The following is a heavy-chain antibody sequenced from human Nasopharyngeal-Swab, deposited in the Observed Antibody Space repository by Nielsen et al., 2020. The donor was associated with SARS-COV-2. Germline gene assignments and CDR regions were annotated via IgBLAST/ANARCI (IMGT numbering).Heavy chain of an antibody. V-gene: IGHV3-23*01. CDR1: GFTFSSYA. Sequence: GGSLRLACVGSGFTFSSYARSWVRQAPGKGLEWVSAISGSDGSTYYADSVKGRFTISRDNSKNTLYLQMNSLRAEDTAVYYCARDLSFGEIFDYWGQGTLVTVSS. D-gene: IGHD3-10*01. J-gene: IGHJ4*02. CDR3: ARDLSFGEIFDY. CDR2: ISGSDGST.